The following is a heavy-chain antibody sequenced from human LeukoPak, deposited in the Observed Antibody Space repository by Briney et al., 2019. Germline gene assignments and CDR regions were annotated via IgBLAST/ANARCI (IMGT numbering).Heavy chain of an antibody. CDR2: ISGSGGST. CDR3: AKVKEQWLVPFAFDI. CDR1: GFTFSSYA. Sequence: GGSLRLSCAASGFTFSSYAMSWVRQAPGKGLEWVSAISGSGGSTYYADSVKGRFTISRDNSKNTLYLQMNGLRAEDTAVYYCAKVKEQWLVPFAFDIWGQGTMVTVSS. V-gene: IGHV3-23*01. J-gene: IGHJ3*02. D-gene: IGHD6-19*01.